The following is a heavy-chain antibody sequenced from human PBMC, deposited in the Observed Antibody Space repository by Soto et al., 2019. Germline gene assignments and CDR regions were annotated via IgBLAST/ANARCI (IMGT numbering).Heavy chain of an antibody. D-gene: IGHD3-22*01. CDR2: IYPGDSDT. Sequence: PGESLKISCKGSGYSFTSYWIGWVRQMPGKGLEWMGIIYPGDSDTRYSPSSQGQVTISADKSISTAYLQWSSLKASDTAMYYCARLTYYYDSSGYYLGGFYFDYWGQGTLVTVSS. V-gene: IGHV5-51*01. J-gene: IGHJ4*02. CDR3: ARLTYYYDSSGYYLGGFYFDY. CDR1: GYSFTSYW.